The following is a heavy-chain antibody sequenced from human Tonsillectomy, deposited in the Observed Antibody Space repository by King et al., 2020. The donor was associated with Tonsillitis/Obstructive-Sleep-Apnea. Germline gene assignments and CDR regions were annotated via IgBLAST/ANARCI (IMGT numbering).Heavy chain of an antibody. J-gene: IGHJ5*02. Sequence: QLVQSGAEVKKPGASVKVSCTASKYTISTYSIHWVSQAHGQRLEWMVWSNAVNGNTKYSLKFQGRVTITRDTSSSTAYMELSSLRSEDTAVYYCARGYGDPLGWFDPWGQGTLVTVSS. CDR3: ARGYGDPLGWFDP. V-gene: IGHV1-3*02. CDR2: SNAVNGNT. D-gene: IGHD4-17*01. CDR1: KYTISTYS.